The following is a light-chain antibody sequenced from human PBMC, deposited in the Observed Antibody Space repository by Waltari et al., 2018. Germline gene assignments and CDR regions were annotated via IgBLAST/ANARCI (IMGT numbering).Light chain of an antibody. Sequence: EIVLTPSPDFQSLTPKDKVTFTCRPSQSIGTRLHGYQQKPDQSPKRLIKYASQSIAWVPSRFSGSGSGTEVTLTSDSQEVEDAGTDVCRQSSILPGTCGRGTKLEIK. CDR1: QSIGTR. CDR2: YAS. V-gene: IGKV6-21*02. CDR3: RQSSILPGT. J-gene: IGKJ1*01.